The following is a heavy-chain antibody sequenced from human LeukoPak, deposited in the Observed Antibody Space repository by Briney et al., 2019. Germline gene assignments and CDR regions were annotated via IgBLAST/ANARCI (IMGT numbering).Heavy chain of an antibody. CDR1: GFTFSRYW. CDR2: IKKDGSEK. CDR3: AREKDDHGDPGPLDA. Sequence: GGSLRLSCAASGFTFSRYWMSWVSQAPGKGLEWVANIKKDGSEKYYVDSVKGRFTISRDNAANTLFLQMSSLRAEDTAVYYCAREKDDHGDPGPLDAWGQGDLVTVSS. V-gene: IGHV3-7*01. J-gene: IGHJ5*02. D-gene: IGHD4-17*01.